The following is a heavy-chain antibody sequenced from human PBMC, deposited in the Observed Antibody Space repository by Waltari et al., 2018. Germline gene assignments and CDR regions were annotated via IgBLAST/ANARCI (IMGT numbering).Heavy chain of an antibody. V-gene: IGHV1-8*01. CDR3: ARGGANWGFFLFDY. D-gene: IGHD7-27*01. CDR1: GYTFTSYD. CDR2: MNPNSGNT. J-gene: IGHJ4*02. Sequence: QVQLVQSGAEVKKPGASVKVSCKASGYTFTSYDINWVRQATGQGLEWMVWMNPNSGNTGYEQKFQGRVTMTRNTSISTAYMELSSLRSEDTAVYYCARGGANWGFFLFDYWGQGTLVTVSS.